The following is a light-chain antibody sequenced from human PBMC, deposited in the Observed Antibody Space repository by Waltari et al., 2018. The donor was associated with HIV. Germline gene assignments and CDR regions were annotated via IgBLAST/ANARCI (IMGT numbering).Light chain of an antibody. CDR3: QSFDSTTVV. Sequence: NFMLTQPHSVSESPGKTVTISCTRSSGSIAINYVQWFQQRPASSPITVIYEENQRPSGVPDRFSGSIDSSSNSASLTSSGLKTEDEADYYCQSFDSTTVVFGGGTELTVL. J-gene: IGLJ2*01. CDR2: EEN. V-gene: IGLV6-57*01. CDR1: SGSIAINY.